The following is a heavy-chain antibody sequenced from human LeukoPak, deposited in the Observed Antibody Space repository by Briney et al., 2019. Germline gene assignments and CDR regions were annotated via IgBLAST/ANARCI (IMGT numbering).Heavy chain of an antibody. V-gene: IGHV4-30-2*01. CDR1: GGSISSGGYY. CDR2: IYHSGST. CDR3: ASNSGSYYETDY. D-gene: IGHD1-26*01. J-gene: IGHJ4*02. Sequence: PSETLSLTCTVSGGSISSGGYYWSWIRQPPGKGLEWIGYIYHSGSTYYNPSLKSRVTISVDRSKNQFSLKLSSVTAADTAVYYCASNSGSYYETDYWGQGTLVTVSS.